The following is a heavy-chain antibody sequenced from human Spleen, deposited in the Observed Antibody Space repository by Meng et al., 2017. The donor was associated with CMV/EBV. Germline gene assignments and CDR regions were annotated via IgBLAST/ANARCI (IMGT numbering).Heavy chain of an antibody. J-gene: IGHJ4*02. CDR2: MSASGDRR. CDR3: AKSKWAVPDPILDF. D-gene: IGHD6-19*01. Sequence: GESLKISCAASGFSFSTSGMNWVRQAPGKGLEWVSGMSASGDRRHHADSVKGRFTVSRDNSKNTLHLQMNDLRAEDTAVYYCAKSKWAVPDPILDFWGQGTLATVS. V-gene: IGHV3-23*01. CDR1: GFSFSTSG.